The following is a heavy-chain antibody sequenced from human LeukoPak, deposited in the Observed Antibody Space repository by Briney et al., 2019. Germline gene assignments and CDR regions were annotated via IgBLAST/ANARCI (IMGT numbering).Heavy chain of an antibody. J-gene: IGHJ5*02. CDR3: ARGSGWNSFDP. CDR2: IYSNGWT. D-gene: IGHD6-19*01. Sequence: PSETLSLTCTVSGGSISTDLYYWTWIRPPAGKGLEWIGRIYSNGWTDYNPPLKSRVSISIDTSKNHFSLKMSLATAADTALYYCARGSGWNSFDPWGQGTLVTVSS. V-gene: IGHV4-61*02. CDR1: GGSISTDLYY.